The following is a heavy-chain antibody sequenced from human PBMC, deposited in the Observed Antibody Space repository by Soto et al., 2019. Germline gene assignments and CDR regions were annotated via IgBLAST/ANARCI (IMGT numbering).Heavy chain of an antibody. CDR1: GVSLTGGNW. Sequence: SETLSLTCAVSGVSLTGGNWWTWVRQSPQRGLEYIGEIFHDGTANYYPSFERRVAMSVDTSRNQFSLKLTSVTAADTAVYFCARLVYDTRLNYMYFDFWGPGTLVTVSS. D-gene: IGHD3-10*01. CDR2: IFHDGTA. V-gene: IGHV4-4*02. CDR3: ARLVYDTRLNYMYFDF. J-gene: IGHJ4*02.